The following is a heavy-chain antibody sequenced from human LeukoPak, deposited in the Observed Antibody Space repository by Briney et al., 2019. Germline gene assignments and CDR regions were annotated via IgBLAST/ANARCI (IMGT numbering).Heavy chain of an antibody. CDR3: AKDIRGAGTYGWFDP. CDR1: AFTFSSYA. V-gene: IGHV3-23*01. D-gene: IGHD1-1*01. J-gene: IGHJ5*02. Sequence: PGGSLRLSCAASAFTFSSYAMSWVRQAPGKGLEWVSSISYSGDSTYYADSVKGRFTISRDNSKNTLYLQMNSPRAEDTALYYCAKDIRGAGTYGWFDPWGQGTLVTVSS. CDR2: ISYSGDST.